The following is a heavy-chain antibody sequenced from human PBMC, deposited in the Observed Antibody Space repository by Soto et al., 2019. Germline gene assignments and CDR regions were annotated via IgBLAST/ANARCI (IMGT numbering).Heavy chain of an antibody. CDR2: IRSKANSYAT. CDR1: WFTFSGSA. V-gene: IGHV3-73*01. D-gene: IGHD1-20*01. Sequence: PGGSLRLSCAASWFTFSGSAMHWVRQASGKGLEWVGRIRSKANSYATAYAASVKGRFTISRDDSKNTAYLQMNSLKTEDTAVYYCTRQGITGTPLDYWGQGTLVTVSS. J-gene: IGHJ4*02. CDR3: TRQGITGTPLDY.